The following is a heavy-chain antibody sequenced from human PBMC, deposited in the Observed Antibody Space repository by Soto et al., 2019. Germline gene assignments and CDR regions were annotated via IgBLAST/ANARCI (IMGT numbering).Heavy chain of an antibody. CDR3: ARAPLAVAATAFDY. D-gene: IGHD6-19*01. Sequence: SETLSLTCAGYGGSFSGYYWSWIRQPPGKGLEWIGEINHSGSTNYNPSLKSRVTISVDTSKNQFSLKLSSVTAADTAVYYCARAPLAVAATAFDYWGQGTQVTVSS. CDR2: INHSGST. V-gene: IGHV4-34*01. J-gene: IGHJ4*02. CDR1: GGSFSGYY.